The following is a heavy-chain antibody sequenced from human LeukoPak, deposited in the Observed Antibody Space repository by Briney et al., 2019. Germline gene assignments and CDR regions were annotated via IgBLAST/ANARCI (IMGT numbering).Heavy chain of an antibody. CDR2: INPKNGGT. CDR3: ARDPTYAYGSGSYYISRGWFDP. V-gene: IGHV1-2*02. J-gene: IGHJ5*02. CDR1: GYTFSGYY. Sequence: ASVKVSCKASGYTFSGYYMQWVRQAPGQGPEWMGWINPKNGGTNYAQKFQGRVTMTRDTSISTAYMELSRLRSDDTAVYYCARDPTYAYGSGSYYISRGWFDPWGQGTLVTVSS. D-gene: IGHD3-10*01.